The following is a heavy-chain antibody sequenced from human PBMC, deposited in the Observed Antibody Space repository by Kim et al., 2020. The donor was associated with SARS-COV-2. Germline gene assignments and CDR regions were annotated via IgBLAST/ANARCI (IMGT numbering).Heavy chain of an antibody. CDR2: A. Sequence: ANDAQKFQGRVTITADESTSTADMELSSLRSEDTAVYYCARMAVAGQDYWGQGTLVTVSS. V-gene: IGHV1-69*01. J-gene: IGHJ4*02. CDR3: ARMAVAGQDY. D-gene: IGHD6-19*01.